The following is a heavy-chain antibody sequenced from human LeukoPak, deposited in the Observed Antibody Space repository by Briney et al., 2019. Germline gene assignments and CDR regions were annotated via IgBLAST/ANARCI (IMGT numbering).Heavy chain of an antibody. CDR2: ISSSSSYI. CDR1: GFTFSSYS. D-gene: IGHD3-22*01. CDR3: ASDFYYDSSGYYIQAPFDY. J-gene: IGHJ4*02. Sequence: GGSLRLSCAASGFTFSSYSMNWVRQAPGKGLEWVSSISSSSSYIYYADSVKGRFTISRDNAKNSLYLQMNSLRAEDTAVYYCASDFYYDSSGYYIQAPFDYWGQGTLVTASS. V-gene: IGHV3-21*01.